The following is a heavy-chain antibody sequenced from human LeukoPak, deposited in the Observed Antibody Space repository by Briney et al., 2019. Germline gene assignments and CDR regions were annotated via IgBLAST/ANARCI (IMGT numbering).Heavy chain of an antibody. V-gene: IGHV4-61*02. D-gene: IGHD6-13*01. Sequence: SQTLSLTCNVSGDSISSSSYYWSWIRQPAGKGLEWIGRINISGSTKYNPSLKSRVTISVDTSKSQFSLKLSFVTAADTAVYYCARRHRPGYSSSWYYFDYWGQGTLVTVSS. CDR2: INISGST. CDR1: GDSISSSSYY. CDR3: ARRHRPGYSSSWYYFDY. J-gene: IGHJ4*02.